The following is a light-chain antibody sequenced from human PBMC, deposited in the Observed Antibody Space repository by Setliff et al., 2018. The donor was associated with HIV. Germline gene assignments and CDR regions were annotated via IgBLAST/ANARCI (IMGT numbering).Light chain of an antibody. CDR2: EVS. J-gene: IGLJ1*01. CDR1: SSDVGGYNL. Sequence: QSALAQPASVSGSPGQSITISCTGTSSDVGGYNLVSWYQQHPGKAPKLMIYEVSKRPSGVSNRFSGSKSGNTASLTISGLQAEDEADYYCCSYAGSSTPYGFGTGTKVT. CDR3: CSYAGSSTPYG. V-gene: IGLV2-23*02.